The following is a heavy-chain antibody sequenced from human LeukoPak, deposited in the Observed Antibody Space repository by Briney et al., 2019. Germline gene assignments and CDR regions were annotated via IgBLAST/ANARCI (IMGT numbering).Heavy chain of an antibody. D-gene: IGHD2-2*01. CDR2: INDSGDST. CDR1: GFMFSSYA. Sequence: PGGSLSLSCAASGFMFSSYAMSWVRQAPGKGLEWVSSINDSGDSTYYADSVKGRFTISRDNSKNTLYLLMNNLRAEDTAIFYCATAYCSSTSCPTWGQGTLVTVSS. J-gene: IGHJ5*02. CDR3: ATAYCSSTSCPT. V-gene: IGHV3-23*01.